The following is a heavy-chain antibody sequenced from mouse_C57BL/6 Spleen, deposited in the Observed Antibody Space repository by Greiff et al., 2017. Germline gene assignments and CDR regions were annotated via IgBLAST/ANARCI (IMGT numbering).Heavy chain of an antibody. V-gene: IGHV1-82*01. CDR1: GYAFSSSG. J-gene: IGHJ2*01. CDR3: ARTSITTVVASSFDY. CDR2: IYPGDGDT. D-gene: IGHD1-1*01. Sequence: VQLLQSGPELVKPGASVKISCKASGYAFSSSGMNWVKQRPGKGLEWIGRIYPGDGDTNYTGKVQGKVTLTADKSTSTAYLQLSSLTSEGSAIYFGARTSITTVVASSFDYWGQGTTLTVSS.